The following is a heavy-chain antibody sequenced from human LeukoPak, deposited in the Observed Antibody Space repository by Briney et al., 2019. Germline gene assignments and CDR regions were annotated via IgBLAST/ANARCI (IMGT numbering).Heavy chain of an antibody. CDR1: GFTFSTYT. D-gene: IGHD6-13*01. Sequence: PGGSLRLSCAASGFTFSTYTMNWVRQAPGKGLEWVSSISSGSSYIYYADSVKGRFTISRDNAKNSLYLQMNSLRAEDTAVYYCARTAAADNGMDVWGQGTTVTVSS. CDR3: ARTAAADNGMDV. J-gene: IGHJ6*02. CDR2: ISSGSSYI. V-gene: IGHV3-21*01.